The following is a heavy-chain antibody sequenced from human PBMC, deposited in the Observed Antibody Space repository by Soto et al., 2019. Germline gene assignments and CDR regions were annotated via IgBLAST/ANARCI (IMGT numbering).Heavy chain of an antibody. J-gene: IGHJ4*02. Sequence: EVQVVESGGGLVQPGGSLRLSCAGSGFTFGRHWMTWVRQAPGKRLEWVANIKEDGSEKYYVDSVKGRFTISRDNAKNSVYLQMNSLRAEDTALYYCARDTYGDNCQVLDYWGQVTLVTVSS. CDR2: IKEDGSEK. CDR3: ARDTYGDNCQVLDY. CDR1: GFTFGRHW. D-gene: IGHD4-17*01. V-gene: IGHV3-7*01.